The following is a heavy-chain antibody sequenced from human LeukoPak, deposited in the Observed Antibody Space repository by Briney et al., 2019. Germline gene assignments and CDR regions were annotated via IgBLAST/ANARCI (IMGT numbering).Heavy chain of an antibody. CDR2: IYYSGST. Sequence: SETLSLTCTVSGGSISSYYWSWIRQPPGKGLEWIGYIYYSGSTNYNPSLKSRVTMSVDTSKNQFSLKLTSVTAADTAVYYCARDVSGYFEYWGQGILVTVSS. CDR1: GGSISSYY. CDR3: ARDVSGYFEY. V-gene: IGHV4-59*12. J-gene: IGHJ4*02.